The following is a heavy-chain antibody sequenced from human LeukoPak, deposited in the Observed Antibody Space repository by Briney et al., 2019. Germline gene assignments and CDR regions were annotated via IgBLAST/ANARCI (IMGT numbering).Heavy chain of an antibody. CDR2: INHSGST. CDR3: ARKKMPFDI. D-gene: IGHD5-24*01. J-gene: IGHJ3*02. V-gene: IGHV4-30-2*01. Sequence: PSQTLSLTCTVSGGSISSGGYYWSWIRQPPGKGLEWIGEINHSGSTNYNPSLKSRVTISVDTSKNQFSLKLSSVTAADTAVYYCARKKMPFDIWGQGTMVTVSS. CDR1: GGSISSGGYY.